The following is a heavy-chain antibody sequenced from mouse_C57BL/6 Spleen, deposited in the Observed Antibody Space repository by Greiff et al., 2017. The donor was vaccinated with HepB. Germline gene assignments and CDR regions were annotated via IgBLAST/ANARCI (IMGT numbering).Heavy chain of an antibody. CDR2: ISNGGGST. CDR1: GFTFSDYY. CDR3: ARRTGTGAMDY. Sequence: EVHLVESGGGLVQPGGSLKLSCAASGFTFSDYYMYWVRQTPEKRLEWVAYISNGGGSTYYPDTVKGRLTISRDNAKNTLYLQMSRLKSEDTAMYYCARRTGTGAMDYWGQGTSVTVSS. D-gene: IGHD4-1*01. J-gene: IGHJ4*01. V-gene: IGHV5-12*01.